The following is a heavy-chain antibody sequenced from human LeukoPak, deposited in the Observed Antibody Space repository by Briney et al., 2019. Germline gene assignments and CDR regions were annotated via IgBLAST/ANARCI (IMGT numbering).Heavy chain of an antibody. CDR3: ARLLPASRHYFDY. CDR2: IYGAGAT. D-gene: IGHD6-6*01. J-gene: IGHJ4*02. CDR1: GFNVSNNY. Sequence: GGSLRLSCAASGFNVSNNYMNWVRQAPGKGLEWVSVIYGAGATYYADSVEGRFTISRDTYNNALYLQMNSLRVEDTAVYHCARLLPASRHYFDYWGRGTPVTVSS. V-gene: IGHV3-53*01.